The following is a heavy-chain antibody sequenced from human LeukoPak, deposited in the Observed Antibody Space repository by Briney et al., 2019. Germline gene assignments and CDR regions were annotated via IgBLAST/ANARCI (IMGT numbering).Heavy chain of an antibody. CDR2: IYSGGST. CDR3: ARAGYYDSSGYQDY. D-gene: IGHD3-22*01. J-gene: IGHJ4*02. CDR1: GFTVSSNY. Sequence: QAGGSLRLSCAASGFTVSSNYMSWVRQAPGKGLEWVSVIYSGGSTYYADSVKGRFTISRDNSKNTLYLQMNSLRAEDTAVYYCARAGYYDSSGYQDYWGQGNPGHRLL. V-gene: IGHV3-53*01.